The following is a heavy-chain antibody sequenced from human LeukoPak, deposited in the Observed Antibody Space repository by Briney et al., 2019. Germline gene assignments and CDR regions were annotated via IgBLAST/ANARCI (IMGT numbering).Heavy chain of an antibody. J-gene: IGHJ6*03. Sequence: ASVKVSCRASGYTFFSYGISWVRQAPGQGLEWMGWISTYNTNTNYAQKLQGRVTMTTDTSTNTAYMELRSLRSDDTAVYYCARRGSSWDYYYMDVWGKGTTVTASS. CDR2: ISTYNTNT. CDR1: GYTFFSYG. D-gene: IGHD1-26*01. CDR3: ARRGSSWDYYYMDV. V-gene: IGHV1-18*01.